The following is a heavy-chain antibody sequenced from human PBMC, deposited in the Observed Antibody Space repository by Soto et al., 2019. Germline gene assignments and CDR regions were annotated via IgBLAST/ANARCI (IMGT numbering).Heavy chain of an antibody. CDR1: GGSISSGGYY. J-gene: IGHJ6*02. D-gene: IGHD5-18*01. CDR2: IYYSGST. Sequence: SETLSLTCTVSGGSISSGGYYWSWIRQHPGKGLEWIGYIYYSGSTYYNPSLKSRVTISVDTSKNQFSLKLSSVTAADTAVYYCARGPRNVDTAMVQDGMDVWGQGTTVTVSS. CDR3: ARGPRNVDTAMVQDGMDV. V-gene: IGHV4-31*02.